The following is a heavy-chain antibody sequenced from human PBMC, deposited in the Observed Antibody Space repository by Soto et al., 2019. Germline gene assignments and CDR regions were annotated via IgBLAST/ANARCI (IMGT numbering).Heavy chain of an antibody. D-gene: IGHD2-15*01. V-gene: IGHV3-23*01. CDR1: GFTFSSYA. J-gene: IGHJ5*02. CDR3: AKVTDIVVVVAAGWFDP. CDR2: ISGSGGST. Sequence: LRLSCAASGFTFSSYAMSWVRQAPGKGLEWVSAISGSGGSTYYADSVKGRFTISRDNSKNTLYLQMNSLRAEDTAVYYCAKVTDIVVVVAAGWFDPWGQGTLVTVSS.